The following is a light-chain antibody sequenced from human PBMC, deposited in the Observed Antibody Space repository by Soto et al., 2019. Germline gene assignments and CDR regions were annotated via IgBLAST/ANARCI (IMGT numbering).Light chain of an antibody. J-gene: IGKJ5*01. Sequence: EIVLTQSPGTLSLSPWERATLSCRASQSVSSSYLAWYQQKPGQAPRLLIYGASSRATGIPDRFSGSGSGTVFTLTISRLEPEDFAVYYCQFRITFGQGTRLAIK. CDR2: GAS. CDR1: QSVSSSY. V-gene: IGKV3-20*01. CDR3: QFRIT.